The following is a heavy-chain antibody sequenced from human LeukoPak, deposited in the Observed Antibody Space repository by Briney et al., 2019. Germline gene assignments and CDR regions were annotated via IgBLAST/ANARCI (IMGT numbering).Heavy chain of an antibody. J-gene: IGHJ4*02. CDR2: INPNSGGT. CDR1: GYTFTGYY. D-gene: IGHD3-22*01. Sequence: GGSLRLSCKASGYTFTGYYMHWVRQVPGQGLEWMGWINPNSGGTNYAQKFQGRVTMTRDTSISTAYMELSRLRSDDTAVYYCARDSGYYDSSGYYSWGQGTLVTVSS. CDR3: ARDSGYYDSSGYYS. V-gene: IGHV1-2*02.